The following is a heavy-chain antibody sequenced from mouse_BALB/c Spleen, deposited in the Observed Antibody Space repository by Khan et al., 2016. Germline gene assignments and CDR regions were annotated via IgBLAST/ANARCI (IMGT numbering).Heavy chain of an antibody. V-gene: IGHV1-87*01. CDR2: IYPGDGDT. J-gene: IGHJ2*01. Sequence: QVQLQQSGAELARPGASVKLSCKAAGYTFTSYWMQWVKQRPGQGLEWIGAIYPGDGDTRYTQKFKDKATLTADKSSSTVYMQLSSLASEDSAVSYCARGFPPDYWGQGTTLTDSS. CDR3: ARGFPPDY. CDR1: GYTFTSYW.